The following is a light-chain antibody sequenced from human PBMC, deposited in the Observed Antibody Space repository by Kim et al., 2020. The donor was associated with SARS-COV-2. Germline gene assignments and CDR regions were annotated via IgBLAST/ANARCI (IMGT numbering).Light chain of an antibody. J-gene: IGKJ4*01. CDR2: GAS. Sequence: SLSPGERATLSCRARQSVPSNSLAWYQQKPGQTPRLLNYGASSRAPGIPDRFSGSGCGTDFSLTISRLEPEDFAVYYCQQYGSSPRFGGGTKLEI. CDR1: QSVPSNS. CDR3: QQYGSSPR. V-gene: IGKV3-20*01.